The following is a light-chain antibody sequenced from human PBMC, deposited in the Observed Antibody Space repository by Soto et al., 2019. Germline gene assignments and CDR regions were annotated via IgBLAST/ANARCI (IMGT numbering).Light chain of an antibody. J-gene: IGLJ2*01. CDR2: PNN. V-gene: IGLV1-44*01. CDR3: AAWDDSLNGVV. CDR1: SSNIGSNT. Sequence: QSVLTQPPSASGTPGQRVNISCSGSSSNIGSNTVNWYQLLPGTAPKLLIYPNNDRPSGVPDRFSGSKSGTSASLAISGLQSEDEADYYCAAWDDSLNGVVFGGGTKVTVL.